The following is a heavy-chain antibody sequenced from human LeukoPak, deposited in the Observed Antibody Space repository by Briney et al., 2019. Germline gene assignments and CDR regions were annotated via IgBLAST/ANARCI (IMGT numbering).Heavy chain of an antibody. Sequence: GGSLRLSCAASGFTFSSYWMSWVRQAPGKGLEWVANIKQDGSEKYYVDSVEGRFTISRDNAKNSLYLQMNSLRAEDTAVYYCARTGDSSGYYYGGDAFDIWGQGTMVTVSS. CDR1: GFTFSSYW. D-gene: IGHD3-22*01. CDR3: ARTGDSSGYYYGGDAFDI. CDR2: IKQDGSEK. J-gene: IGHJ3*02. V-gene: IGHV3-7*03.